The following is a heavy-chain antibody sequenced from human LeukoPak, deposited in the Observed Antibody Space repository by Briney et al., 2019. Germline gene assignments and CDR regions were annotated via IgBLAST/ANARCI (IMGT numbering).Heavy chain of an antibody. Sequence: SETLSLTCTVSGGSLSPYYWSWIRQPPGQGLEWIGYIYYSGGTKYNPSLMSRVSMSVDTSKNQFSLKLSSVTAADTAVYYCASDFSPGIAAAGDYWGQGTLVTVSS. D-gene: IGHD6-13*01. J-gene: IGHJ4*02. CDR1: GGSLSPYY. V-gene: IGHV4-59*01. CDR3: ASDFSPGIAAAGDY. CDR2: IYYSGGT.